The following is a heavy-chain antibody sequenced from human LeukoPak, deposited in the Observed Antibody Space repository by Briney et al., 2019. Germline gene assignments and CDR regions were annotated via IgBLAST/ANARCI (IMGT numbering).Heavy chain of an antibody. CDR2: ISYDGSNK. J-gene: IGHJ5*02. Sequence: GGSLRLSCAASGFTFSSYAMRWVRQAPGKGLEWVAVISYDGSNKYYADSVKGRFTISRDNSKNTLYLQMNSLRAEDTAVYYCASFYDYAIGGSWFDPWGQGTLVTVSS. D-gene: IGHD3-16*01. V-gene: IGHV3-30*04. CDR1: GFTFSSYA. CDR3: ASFYDYAIGGSWFDP.